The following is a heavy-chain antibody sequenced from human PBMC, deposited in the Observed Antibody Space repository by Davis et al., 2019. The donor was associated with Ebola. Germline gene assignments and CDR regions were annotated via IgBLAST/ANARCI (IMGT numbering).Heavy chain of an antibody. Sequence: PGGSLRLSCAASGFTFSNYAMHWVRQAPGKGLEWVGVTSHDERERFYGESVKGRFTISRDNSENTLYLQMSSLTVDDTAVYYCVRAVFHEVLDYWGQGTPVTVSS. CDR3: VRAVFHEVLDY. D-gene: IGHD3-3*01. CDR2: TSHDERER. CDR1: GFTFSNYA. V-gene: IGHV3-30*04. J-gene: IGHJ4*02.